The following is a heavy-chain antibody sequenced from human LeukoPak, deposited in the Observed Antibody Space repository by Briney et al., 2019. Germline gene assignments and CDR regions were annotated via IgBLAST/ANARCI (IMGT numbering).Heavy chain of an antibody. CDR1: GYTFTSYA. CDR2: INAGNGNT. Sequence: ASVKVSCKASGYTFTSYAMHWVRQAPGQRLEWMGWINAGNGNTKYSQEFQGRVTITGDTSASTAYMELSSLRSEDTAVYYCAQQPNYGDYRNAFDIWGQGTMVTVSS. V-gene: IGHV1-3*03. CDR3: AQQPNYGDYRNAFDI. D-gene: IGHD4-17*01. J-gene: IGHJ3*02.